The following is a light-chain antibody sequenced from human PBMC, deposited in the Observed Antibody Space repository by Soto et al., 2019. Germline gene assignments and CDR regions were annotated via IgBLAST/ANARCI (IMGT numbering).Light chain of an antibody. CDR1: SSDIGAYNH. Sequence: QSALTQPASVSGSLGQSITISCTGTSSDIGAYNHVSWFLQYVGKAPKLIIFDVSYRPSGVSNRFSGSKSGNTASLTISGLQAEDEADYYCSSYTSSSPLWVFGGGTKLTVL. CDR3: SSYTSSSPLWV. CDR2: DVS. J-gene: IGLJ3*02. V-gene: IGLV2-14*01.